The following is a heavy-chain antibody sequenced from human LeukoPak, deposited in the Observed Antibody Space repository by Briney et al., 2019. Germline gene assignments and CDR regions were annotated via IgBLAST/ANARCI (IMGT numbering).Heavy chain of an antibody. J-gene: IGHJ4*02. CDR2: ISSSGNTR. D-gene: IGHD3-22*01. Sequence: GGSLRLSCSASGMMFSSYEMYWVRQAPGKGLEWVSAISSSGNTRNYADSVKGRFTISRDNAKKTLHLQMNSLRGDDTAIYYCASAMMGFDSSGYYTAAYFEHWGQGTRVTVSS. V-gene: IGHV3-48*03. CDR3: ASAMMGFDSSGYYTAAYFEH. CDR1: GMMFSSYE.